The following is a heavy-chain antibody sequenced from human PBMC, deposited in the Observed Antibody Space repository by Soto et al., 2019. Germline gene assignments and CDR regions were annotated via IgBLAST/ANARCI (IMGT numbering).Heavy chain of an antibody. J-gene: IGHJ4*02. V-gene: IGHV1-69*02. CDR3: ARVVIAAAGFSFDY. Sequence: GASVKVSCKASGGTFSSYTISWVRQAPGQGLEWMGRIIPILGIANYAQKFQGRVTITADKSTSTAYMELSSLRSEDTAVYHCARVVIAAAGFSFDYWGQGTLVTVSS. CDR2: IIPILGIA. D-gene: IGHD6-13*01. CDR1: GGTFSSYT.